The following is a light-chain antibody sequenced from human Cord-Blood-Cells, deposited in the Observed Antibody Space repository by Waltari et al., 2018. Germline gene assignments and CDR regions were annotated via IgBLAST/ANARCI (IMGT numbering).Light chain of an antibody. V-gene: IGLV7-43*01. CDR2: STS. CDR3: LLYYGGAQLV. J-gene: IGLJ2*01. CDR1: TGPVPRGYY. Sequence: QTVVTQAPPPTLSPAGTLTPTCSSRTGPVPRGYYQTWFQQKPGQPPRALLYSTSNKPTWTPARFSGSLLGGKAALTLSGVQPEGEAEYYCLLYYGGAQLVFGGGTKLTVL.